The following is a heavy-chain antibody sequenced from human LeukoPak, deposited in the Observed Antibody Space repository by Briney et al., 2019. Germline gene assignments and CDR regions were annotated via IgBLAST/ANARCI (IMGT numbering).Heavy chain of an antibody. CDR2: IWYDGSNK. J-gene: IGHJ4*02. CDR3: ARGMGMRSSWTFDY. CDR1: GFTFSSYG. V-gene: IGHV3-33*01. Sequence: GGSLRLSCAASGFTFSSYGMHWVRQAPGKGLEWVAVIWYDGSNKYYADSVKGRFTISRDNSKNTLYLQMNSLGAEDTAVYYCARGMGMRSSWTFDYWGQGTLVTVSS. D-gene: IGHD6-13*01.